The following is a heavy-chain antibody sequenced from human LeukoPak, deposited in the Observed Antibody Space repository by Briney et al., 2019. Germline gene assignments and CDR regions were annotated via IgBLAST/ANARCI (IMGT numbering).Heavy chain of an antibody. CDR1: GCTFTSYY. V-gene: IGHV1-46*01. Sequence: ASVKVSFKSSGCTFTSYYMHWVRQAPGQGLEWMGIINPSGGSTSYAQKFQGRVTMTRDTSMSTVYMELSSMSSEDTAVYYGEIGLGYSSSWYGNFDYWGQGTLVTVSS. CDR3: EIGLGYSSSWYGNFDY. D-gene: IGHD6-13*01. CDR2: INPSGGST. J-gene: IGHJ4*02.